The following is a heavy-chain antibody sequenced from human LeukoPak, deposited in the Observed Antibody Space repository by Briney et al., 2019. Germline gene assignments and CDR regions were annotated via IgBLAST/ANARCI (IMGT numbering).Heavy chain of an antibody. D-gene: IGHD6-19*01. V-gene: IGHV3-23*01. CDR1: GFTFSRSS. CDR3: AKTSGFTKEAIDY. Sequence: TGGSLRLSCAASGFTFSRSSIIWVRQAPGKGLEWVSGISGDAVSTYYVDSVKGRFTISRDNSKNTLYLQMNSLGAEDTAVYYCAKTSGFTKEAIDYWGQGTLVTVSS. CDR2: ISGDAVST. J-gene: IGHJ4*02.